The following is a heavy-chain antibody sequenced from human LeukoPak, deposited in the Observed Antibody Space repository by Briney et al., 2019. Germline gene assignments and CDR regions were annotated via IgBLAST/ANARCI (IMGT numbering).Heavy chain of an antibody. CDR3: ARRPAITMVRGVIITTAGNYFDY. CDR2: IYPGDSDT. CDR1: GYSFTSYW. D-gene: IGHD3-10*01. J-gene: IGHJ4*02. V-gene: IGHV5-51*01. Sequence: GESLKISCKGSGYSFTSYWIGWVRQMPGKGLEWMGIIYPGDSDTGYSPSFQGQVTISADKSISTAYLQWSSLKASDTAMYYCARRPAITMVRGVIITTAGNYFDYWGQGTLVTVSS.